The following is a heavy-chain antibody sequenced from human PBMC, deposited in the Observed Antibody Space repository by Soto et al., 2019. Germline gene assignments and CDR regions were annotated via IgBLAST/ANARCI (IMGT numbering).Heavy chain of an antibody. CDR3: ARGVATRPVFAFDI. D-gene: IGHD6-6*01. V-gene: IGHV2-5*01. J-gene: IGHJ3*02. CDR2: IYWSGDE. Sequence: QYTLMESGPTLVKPTQTLTLTCSFSGFSLTTSGVGVGWLRQPPGKALEWLAHIYWSGDEHYRPSLKSRLSITKDASKNQVVLIMTNMDPVDTATYYCARGVATRPVFAFDIWGQGTMVTVSS. CDR1: GFSLTTSGVG.